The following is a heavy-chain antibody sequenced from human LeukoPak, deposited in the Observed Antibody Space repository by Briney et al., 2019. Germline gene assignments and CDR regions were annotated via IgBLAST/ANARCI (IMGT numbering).Heavy chain of an antibody. Sequence: ASVKVSCKVSGYTLTELSMHWVRQAPGKGLEWMGGFDPEDGETIYAQKFQGRVTMTEDTSTDTAYMELSSLRSEDTAVYYCARGPARKWLVLPEDLYFDYWGQGTLVTVSS. CDR1: GYTLTELS. D-gene: IGHD6-19*01. J-gene: IGHJ4*02. CDR3: ARGPARKWLVLPEDLYFDY. CDR2: FDPEDGET. V-gene: IGHV1-24*01.